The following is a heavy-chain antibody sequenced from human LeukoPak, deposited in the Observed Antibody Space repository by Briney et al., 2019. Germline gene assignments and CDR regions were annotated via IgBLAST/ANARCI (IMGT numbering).Heavy chain of an antibody. J-gene: IGHJ4*02. CDR1: GFTFGEYA. V-gene: IGHV3-49*04. D-gene: IGHD1-26*01. CDR3: TRVNSGSYFDY. CDR2: IRSKAYGGTT. Sequence: LSGGSLRLSCTASGFTFGEYAMSWVRQAPGKGLEWVGFIRSKAYGGTTEYAASVKGRFTISRDDSKSIAYLQMNSLKTEDTAVYYCTRVNSGSYFDYWGKGTLVTVSS.